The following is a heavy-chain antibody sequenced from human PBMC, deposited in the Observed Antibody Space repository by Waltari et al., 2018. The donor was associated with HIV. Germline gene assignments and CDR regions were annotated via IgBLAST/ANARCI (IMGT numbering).Heavy chain of an antibody. V-gene: IGHV4-34*01. D-gene: IGHD4-17*01. J-gene: IGHJ6*02. Sequence: QVQLQQWGAGLLKPSETLSLTCAVYGGSFSGYYWSWIRQPPGKGLEWIGEINHSGSTNYNPSLKSRVTISVDTSKNQFSLKLSSVTAADTAVYYCARGEGVNYGDQFYYYYYGMDVWGQGTTVTVSS. CDR1: GGSFSGYY. CDR3: ARGEGVNYGDQFYYYYYGMDV. CDR2: INHSGST.